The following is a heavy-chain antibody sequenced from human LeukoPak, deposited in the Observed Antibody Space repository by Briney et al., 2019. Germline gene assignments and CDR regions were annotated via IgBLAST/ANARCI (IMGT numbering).Heavy chain of an antibody. V-gene: IGHV3-23*01. J-gene: IGHJ3*02. CDR1: GFTFSSYT. Sequence: QPGGSLRLSCAASGFTFSSYTMNWVRQAPGKGPEWVSAISGSGVGTYYADSVKGRFTISRDNSWNTLYLQMNSLRAEDTAVYYCAKDQVISGSEASDIWGQGTMVTVSS. D-gene: IGHD2-21*01. CDR2: ISGSGVGT. CDR3: AKDQVISGSEASDI.